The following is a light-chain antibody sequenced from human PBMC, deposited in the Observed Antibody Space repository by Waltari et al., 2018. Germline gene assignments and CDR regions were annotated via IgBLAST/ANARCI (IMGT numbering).Light chain of an antibody. CDR3: QQSYSTLGT. J-gene: IGKJ1*01. CDR2: AAS. V-gene: IGKV1-39*01. CDR1: QSNSSY. Sequence: DIQMTQSPSSLSASVGDRVTITCRASQSNSSYLNWYQQKPGKAPQHLIYAASSLQSGVPSRFSGSVSGTDFTLTISSLQPEDFATYYCQQSYSTLGTFGQGTKVEIK.